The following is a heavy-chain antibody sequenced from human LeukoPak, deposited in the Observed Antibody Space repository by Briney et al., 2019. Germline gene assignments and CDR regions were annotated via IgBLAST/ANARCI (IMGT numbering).Heavy chain of an antibody. J-gene: IGHJ4*02. D-gene: IGHD2-2*01. CDR3: ARTGYCSSASCSVVKQWLVRVYFDY. V-gene: IGHV4-39*01. CDR2: IYYSGST. CDR1: GGSISSYRYY. Sequence: SETLSLTCTVSGGSISSYRYYWGWIRQPPGKGLEWIGSIYYSGSTYNNPSLKSRVTMSVDTSKNQFSLVLNSVTAADTAVYYCARTGYCSSASCSVVKQWLVRVYFDYWGQGTLVTVSS.